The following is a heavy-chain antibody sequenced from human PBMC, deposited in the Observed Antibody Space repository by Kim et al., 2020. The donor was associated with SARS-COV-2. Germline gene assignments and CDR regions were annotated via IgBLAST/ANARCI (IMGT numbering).Heavy chain of an antibody. J-gene: IGHJ3*02. V-gene: IGHV4-39*07. Sequence: YTPSPKSRVTISLDTSKNQISLRLDSVTAADTAVYYCATLTAAAAIAFDIWGQGTMVTVSS. D-gene: IGHD6-13*01. CDR3: ATLTAAAAIAFDI.